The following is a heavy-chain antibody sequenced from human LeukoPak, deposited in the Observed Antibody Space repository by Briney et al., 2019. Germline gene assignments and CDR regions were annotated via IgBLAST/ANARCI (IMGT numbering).Heavy chain of an antibody. CDR1: GFTFSDHY. CDR3: ASGAVAGRFDY. D-gene: IGHD6-19*01. J-gene: IGHJ4*02. CDR2: TRNKANSHTT. Sequence: PGGSLRLSCAASGFTFSDHYMDWVRQAPGKGLEWVGRTRNKANSHTTEYAASVKGRFTISRDDSKSSLYLQMNSLKAEDTAVYYCASGAVAGRFDYWGQGTLVTVSS. V-gene: IGHV3-72*01.